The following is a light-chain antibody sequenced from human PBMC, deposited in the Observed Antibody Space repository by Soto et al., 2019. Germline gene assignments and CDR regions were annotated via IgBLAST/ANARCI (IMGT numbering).Light chain of an antibody. J-gene: IGKJ1*01. Sequence: EIVMTQSPATLSVSPGERATFSCRASQSVGTNLAWYRQKSGQAPSLLIYGASARAPGTPARFSGSGSGTEFTLTISSLQSEDFAVYYCQQYDNRRTFGQGTKVEVK. CDR3: QQYDNRRT. CDR2: GAS. V-gene: IGKV3-15*01. CDR1: QSVGTN.